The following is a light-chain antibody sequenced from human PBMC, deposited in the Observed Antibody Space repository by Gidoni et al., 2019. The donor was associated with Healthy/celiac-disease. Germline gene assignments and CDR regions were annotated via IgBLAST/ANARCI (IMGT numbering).Light chain of an antibody. CDR2: LNSDGSH. CDR3: QTWGTGINWV. Sequence: QLVLTQSPSASASLGASVKLTCTLSSGHSTYAIAWHQQPPEKGPRYLMKLNSDGSHNKGDGIPDRFSGSSSGAERYLTISSLQSEDEADYYCQTWGTGINWVFGGGTKLTVL. CDR1: SGHSTYA. J-gene: IGLJ3*02. V-gene: IGLV4-69*01.